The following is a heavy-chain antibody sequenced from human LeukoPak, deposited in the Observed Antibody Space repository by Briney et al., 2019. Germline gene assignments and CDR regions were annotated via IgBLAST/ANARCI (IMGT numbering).Heavy chain of an antibody. CDR3: TREYYYHSSGFDY. J-gene: IGHJ4*02. V-gene: IGHV3-49*03. CDR2: IRSKAYGATT. CDR1: GFTFGDDA. Sequence: GGSLRLSCTASGFTFGDDAMSWFRQAPGKGLQWVGYIRSKAYGATTEYAASVKGRFTISRDDSKSIAYLQMNSLKTEDTAVYYCTREYYYHSSGFDYWGQGTLVTVSS. D-gene: IGHD3-22*01.